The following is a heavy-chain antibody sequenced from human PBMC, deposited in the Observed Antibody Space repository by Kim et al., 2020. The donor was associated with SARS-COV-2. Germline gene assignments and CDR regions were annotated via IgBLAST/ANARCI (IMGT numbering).Heavy chain of an antibody. J-gene: IGHJ4*02. Sequence: GGSLRLSCAASGFTFSSYWMSWVRQAPGKGLEWVANVKQDGSQKYYLDSVKGRFTISRDSAKDSLYLQMNSLRAEDTSVYFCARGGWYYFDYWGQGILVTVSS. CDR3: ARGGWYYFDY. CDR2: VKQDGSQK. D-gene: IGHD6-19*01. V-gene: IGHV3-7*01. CDR1: GFTFSSYW.